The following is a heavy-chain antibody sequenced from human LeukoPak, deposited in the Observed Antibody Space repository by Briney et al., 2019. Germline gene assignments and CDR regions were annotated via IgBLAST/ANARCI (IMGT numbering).Heavy chain of an antibody. J-gene: IGHJ4*02. CDR1: GYSISSGYY. D-gene: IGHD3-22*01. Sequence: PSETLSLTCTVSGYSISSGYYWGWIRQPPGKGLEWIGSIYHGGNTYYNASLKSRVTFSVDTSKNQFSLKLSSVTAADTAVYYCARVGPYYDSSGYWLPSNFDYWGQGTLVTVSS. CDR2: IYHGGNT. V-gene: IGHV4-38-2*02. CDR3: ARVGPYYDSSGYWLPSNFDY.